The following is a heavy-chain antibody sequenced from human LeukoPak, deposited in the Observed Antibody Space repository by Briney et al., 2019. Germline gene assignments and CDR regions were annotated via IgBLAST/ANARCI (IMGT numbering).Heavy chain of an antibody. CDR3: AFFSAAMTPSLGAFDI. V-gene: IGHV1-2*02. CDR2: INPRNGDT. CDR1: GYTFSDYY. D-gene: IGHD2-2*01. J-gene: IGHJ3*02. Sequence: ASVKVSCKASGYTFSDYYIHWVRQAPGQGLEWMAWINPRNGDTNYAQKFQGRVTMTRDTSISTAYMELSRLISDDTAVYYCAFFSAAMTPSLGAFDIWGQGTMVTVSS.